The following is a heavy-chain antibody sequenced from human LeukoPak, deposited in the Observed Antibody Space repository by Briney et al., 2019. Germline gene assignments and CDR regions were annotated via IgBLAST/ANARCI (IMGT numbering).Heavy chain of an antibody. CDR3: ARTPDTAMVTLDY. J-gene: IGHJ4*02. CDR2: IYYSGST. CDR1: GDSISSFY. Sequence: SETLSLTCTVSGDSISSFYWSRIRQPPGKGLEWIGYIYYSGSTNYNPSLKSRVTISVDTSKNQFSLKLSSVTAADTAVYYCARTPDTAMVTLDYWGQGTLVTVSS. D-gene: IGHD5-18*01. V-gene: IGHV4-59*01.